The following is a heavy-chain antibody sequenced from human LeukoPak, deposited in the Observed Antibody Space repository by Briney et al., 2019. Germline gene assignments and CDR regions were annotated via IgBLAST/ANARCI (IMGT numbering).Heavy chain of an antibody. D-gene: IGHD5-12*01. Sequence: PSETLSLTCTVSGGSISSYYWSWIRQPPGKGLEWIGYIYYSGSTNYNPSLKSRVTISVDTSKNQFSLKLSSVTAADTAVYYCAREPGGYDSYFDYWGQGTLVTVSS. V-gene: IGHV4-59*01. CDR2: IYYSGST. CDR3: AREPGGYDSYFDY. CDR1: GGSISSYY. J-gene: IGHJ4*02.